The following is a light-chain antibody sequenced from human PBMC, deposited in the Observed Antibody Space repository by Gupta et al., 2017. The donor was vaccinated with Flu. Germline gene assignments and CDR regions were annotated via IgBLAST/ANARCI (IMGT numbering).Light chain of an antibody. CDR2: DSS. CDR1: QSLNSN. V-gene: IGKV3-15*01. Sequence: GERATLSCRASQSLNSNLVWYQQKPGQAPRLLIYDSSTRATGIPARFSGSGSGTEFTLTISSLQSEDFAVYYCQQYNNWPWTFGRGTKVEIK. J-gene: IGKJ1*01. CDR3: QQYNNWPWT.